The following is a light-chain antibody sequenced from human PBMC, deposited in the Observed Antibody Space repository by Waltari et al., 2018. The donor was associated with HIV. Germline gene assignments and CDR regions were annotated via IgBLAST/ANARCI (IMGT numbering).Light chain of an antibody. CDR2: GDT. Sequence: QAVLTQPPSVSGAPGQRVTISCTGSSSNIGAGHDVHWYQQLPGTAPKLLIYGDTHRPSGVPDRFSGYKSGTSASLAIAGLQTEDEAVFYCQSFDSSLSNLVVFGGGTKVTVL. CDR1: SSNIGAGHD. V-gene: IGLV1-40*01. J-gene: IGLJ2*01. CDR3: QSFDSSLSNLVV.